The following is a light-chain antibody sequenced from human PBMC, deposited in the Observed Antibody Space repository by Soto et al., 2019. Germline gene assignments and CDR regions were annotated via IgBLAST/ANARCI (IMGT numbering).Light chain of an antibody. CDR2: GAS. Sequence: EILFAQSSGTPSLSPGERATVSCRSHQSVSSRHLAWSQQKPGQAPRLLIYGASSRATGIPDRFSGSGSGTDFTLTISRLEPEDFAVYYCQQYGSSRWTFGQGTKVDIK. V-gene: IGKV3-20*01. CDR1: QSVSSRH. J-gene: IGKJ1*01. CDR3: QQYGSSRWT.